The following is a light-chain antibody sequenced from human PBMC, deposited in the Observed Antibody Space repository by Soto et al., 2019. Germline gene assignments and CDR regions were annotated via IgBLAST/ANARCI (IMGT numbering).Light chain of an antibody. J-gene: IGKJ1*01. CDR1: QDISKY. V-gene: IGKV1-33*01. CDR3: QQYHNFPPT. Sequence: DIQMTQSPSSLSASVGDRVTITCQASQDISKYLNWYQQKPGKAPKLLIYDVSSLETGVPSRVSGSGSGTHFTFTISSLQPEDIATYYCQQYHNFPPTFGQGTKVEIK. CDR2: DVS.